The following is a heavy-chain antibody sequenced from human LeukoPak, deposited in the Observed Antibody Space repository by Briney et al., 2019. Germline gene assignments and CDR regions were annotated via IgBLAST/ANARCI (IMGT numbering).Heavy chain of an antibody. CDR1: GFTFSTFW. V-gene: IGHV3-74*01. D-gene: IGHD3/OR15-3a*01. J-gene: IGHJ4*02. CDR2: INRDGSST. Sequence: GALRLPCAASGFTFSTFWMHWVRQSPGKGLVWVSRINRDGSSTNYADSVKGRFTISRDNAKNTLYLQMSGLRVEDTAVYYCARGGRGPDFWGQGTLVTVSS. CDR3: ARGGRGPDF.